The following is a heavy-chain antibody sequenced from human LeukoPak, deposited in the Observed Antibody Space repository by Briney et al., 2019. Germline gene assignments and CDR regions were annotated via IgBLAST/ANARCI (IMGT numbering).Heavy chain of an antibody. Sequence: GGSLRLSCAAPGFTFSSYDMHWVRQATGKGLQWVSTIDTAGDTYYRDSVKGRFTVSRENAKNSLYLQMNSLRAEDTAVYYCAELGITMIGGVWGKGTTVTISS. CDR1: GFTFSSYD. J-gene: IGHJ6*04. CDR2: IDTAGDT. CDR3: AELGITMIGGV. D-gene: IGHD3-10*02. V-gene: IGHV3-13*01.